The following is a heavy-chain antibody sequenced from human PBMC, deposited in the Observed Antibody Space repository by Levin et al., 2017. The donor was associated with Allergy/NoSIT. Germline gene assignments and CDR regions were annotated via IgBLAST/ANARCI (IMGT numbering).Heavy chain of an antibody. V-gene: IGHV3-30-3*01. CDR3: ARADFGPRDGDNAGHFDY. J-gene: IGHJ4*02. Sequence: LSLTCAASGFTFRNYAMHWVRQAPGKGLEWVAVISYDGSNKYYADSVKGRFTISRDNSKNTLYLQMNSLRAEDTAVYYCARADFGPRDGDNAGHFDYWGQGTLVTVSS. CDR2: ISYDGSNK. CDR1: GFTFRNYA. D-gene: IGHD4-17*01.